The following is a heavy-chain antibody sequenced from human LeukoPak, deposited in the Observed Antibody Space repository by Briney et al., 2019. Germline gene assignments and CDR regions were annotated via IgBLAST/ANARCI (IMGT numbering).Heavy chain of an antibody. CDR2: IYTSGST. CDR3: ARVVVAAINNWFDP. CDR1: GGSISSYY. D-gene: IGHD2-15*01. J-gene: IGHJ5*02. Sequence: SEALSLTCTGSGGSISSYYWSWIRPPAGQGLEWIGRIYTSGSTNYNPSLKSLVTMSVDTTTNQYSLKLSSVTAAETAVYYCARVVVAAINNWFDPWGQGTLVTVSS. V-gene: IGHV4-4*07.